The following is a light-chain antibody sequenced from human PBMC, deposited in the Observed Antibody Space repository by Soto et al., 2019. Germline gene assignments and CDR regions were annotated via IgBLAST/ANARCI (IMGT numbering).Light chain of an antibody. CDR1: QGIRNC. V-gene: IGKV1-27*01. Sequence: DIQMTQSPSSLSASVGDRVTITCRASQGIRNCLAWYQEKPGKVPKLLIYAASTLQSGVPSRFSGSGSGTDFTLTISSLQSEDVATYYCQKYNSAPWTFGQGTKVEIK. CDR2: AAS. J-gene: IGKJ1*01. CDR3: QKYNSAPWT.